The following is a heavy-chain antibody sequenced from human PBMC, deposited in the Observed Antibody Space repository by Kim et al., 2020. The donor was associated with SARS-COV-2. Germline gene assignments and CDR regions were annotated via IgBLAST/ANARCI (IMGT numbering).Heavy chain of an antibody. Sequence: TGYSPSFHGQVTISADKSISTAYLQWSSLKASDTAMYYCARQGATHYFDYWGQGTLVTVSS. V-gene: IGHV5-51*01. CDR2: T. CDR3: ARQGATHYFDY. J-gene: IGHJ4*02. D-gene: IGHD5-12*01.